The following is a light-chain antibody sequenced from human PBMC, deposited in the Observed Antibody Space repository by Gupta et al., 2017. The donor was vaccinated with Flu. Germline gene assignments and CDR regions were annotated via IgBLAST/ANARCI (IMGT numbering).Light chain of an antibody. V-gene: IGKV3-15*01. J-gene: IGKJ4*01. CDR3: QKYDRWPLT. Sequence: EIVMTQSPATLSVSPGDRVTLSCRASETISNSLAWYRQRPGQAPRLLIYGASVRATGIPARFSGSGSGTEFTLTISSLQSEDFAVYYCQKYDRWPLTFGGGTKVEIK. CDR2: GAS. CDR1: ETISNS.